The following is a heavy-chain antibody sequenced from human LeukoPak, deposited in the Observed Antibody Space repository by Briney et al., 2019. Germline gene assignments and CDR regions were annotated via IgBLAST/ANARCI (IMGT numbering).Heavy chain of an antibody. CDR1: GGTFSSYA. Sequence: ASVKVSCKASGGTFSSYAISWVRQAPGQGLEWMGGIIPIFGTANYAQKFQGRVTITADESTSTAYKELSSLRSEDTAVYYCARDRYCSSTSCYAEWYGMDVWGQGTTVTVSS. CDR2: IIPIFGTA. J-gene: IGHJ6*02. V-gene: IGHV1-69*13. CDR3: ARDRYCSSTSCYAEWYGMDV. D-gene: IGHD2-2*01.